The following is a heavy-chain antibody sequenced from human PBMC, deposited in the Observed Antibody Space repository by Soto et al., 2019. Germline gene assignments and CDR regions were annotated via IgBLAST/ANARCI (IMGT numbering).Heavy chain of an antibody. Sequence: EVQLLESGGGLVQPGGSLRLSCAASGFTFSSYAMSWVRQAPGKGLEWVSAISGSGGSTYYADSVKGRFTISRDNSKNTLYLQMNSLRAEDTAVYYCAKEAAAGTGYYYGMDVWGQGTTVTVSS. CDR1: GFTFSSYA. J-gene: IGHJ6*02. D-gene: IGHD6-13*01. CDR3: AKEAAAGTGYYYGMDV. CDR2: ISGSGGST. V-gene: IGHV3-23*01.